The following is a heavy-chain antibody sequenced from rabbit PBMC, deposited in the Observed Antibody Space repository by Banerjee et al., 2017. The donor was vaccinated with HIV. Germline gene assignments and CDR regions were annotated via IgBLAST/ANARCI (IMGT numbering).Heavy chain of an antibody. D-gene: IGHD1-1*01. CDR2: IVTSSGGA. CDR3: ARRGSSGTNNYFNL. V-gene: IGHV1S45*01. Sequence: QEQLVESGGGLVQPGGSLKLTCKASGFSFSSSYWMCWVRQALGKGLEWIGCIVTSSGGAYYASWAQGRFTITRNTNQNTVTLQMTSLTGADTATYFCARRGSSGTNNYFNLWGPGTLVTVS. CDR1: GFSFSSSYW. J-gene: IGHJ4*01.